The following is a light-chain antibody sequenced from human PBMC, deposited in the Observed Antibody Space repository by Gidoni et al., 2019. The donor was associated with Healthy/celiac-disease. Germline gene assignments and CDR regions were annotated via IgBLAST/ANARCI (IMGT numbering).Light chain of an antibody. CDR1: QSISSY. J-gene: IGKJ2*01. CDR3: QQSYRTPYT. Sequence: DIQMTQSPSSLSASVGERVTITCRASQSISSYLDWYQQKPGKAPKLLIYAASSLHSGVPSRFSGSGSGTDFTLTISSLQPEDFATYYCQQSYRTPYTFGQGTKLEIK. CDR2: AAS. V-gene: IGKV1-39*01.